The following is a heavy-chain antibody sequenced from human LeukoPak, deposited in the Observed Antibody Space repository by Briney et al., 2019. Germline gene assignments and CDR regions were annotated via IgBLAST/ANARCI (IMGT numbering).Heavy chain of an antibody. V-gene: IGHV4-34*11. J-gene: IGHJ6*03. CDR1: GGSFSGYY. CDR2: ISYTGSA. CDR3: ARDLGWNYQYYMDV. Sequence: PSETLSLTCAVYGGSFSGYYWSWIRQSPGKGLEWMGSISYTGSAFYSPSLKRRITISVDTSKNQFSLKLSSVTAADTAVYFCARDLGWNYQYYMDVWGKGTTVIVSS. D-gene: IGHD6-19*01.